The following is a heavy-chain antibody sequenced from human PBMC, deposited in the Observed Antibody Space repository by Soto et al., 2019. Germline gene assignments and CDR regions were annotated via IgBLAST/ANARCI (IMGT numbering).Heavy chain of an antibody. D-gene: IGHD3-3*01. CDR3: ARDLLHYDFWSGYSAYFYYGMDV. Sequence: PGGSLRLSCAASVFTFSSYEMNWVRQAPGQGLEWVSYISDSGGTVYYADSVKGRFTVSRDNAQNSVYLQMNSLRTEDTAVYYCARDLLHYDFWSGYSAYFYYGMDVWGPGTTVTVSS. J-gene: IGHJ6*02. CDR2: ISDSGGTV. CDR1: VFTFSSYE. V-gene: IGHV3-48*03.